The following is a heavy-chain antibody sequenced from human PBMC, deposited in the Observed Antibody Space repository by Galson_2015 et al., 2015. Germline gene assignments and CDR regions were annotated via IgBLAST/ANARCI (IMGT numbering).Heavy chain of an antibody. J-gene: IGHJ6*02. CDR3: TTDRTGTTRIFYGMDV. Sequence: SLRLSCAASGFTFSNAWMSWVRQAPGKGLEWVGRIKSKTDGGTTDYAAPVKGRFTISRDDSQNTLYLQMNSLKTEDTAVYSCTTDRTGTTRIFYGMDVWGQGTTVPVSS. D-gene: IGHD1-1*01. V-gene: IGHV3-15*01. CDR1: GFTFSNAW. CDR2: IKSKTDGGTT.